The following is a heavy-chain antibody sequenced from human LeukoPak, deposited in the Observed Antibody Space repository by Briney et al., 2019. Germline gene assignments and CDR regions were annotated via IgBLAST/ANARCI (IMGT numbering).Heavy chain of an antibody. J-gene: IGHJ5*02. CDR3: ARGPRSTPNWFDP. CDR2: IIPIFGIA. CDR1: GGTFSSYA. V-gene: IGHV1-69*04. Sequence: ASVKVSCKASGGTFSSYAISWVRQAPGQGLEWMGRIIPIFGIANYAQKFQGRVTITADKSTSTAYMELSSLRSEDTAVYHCARGPRSTPNWFDPWGQGTLVTVSS.